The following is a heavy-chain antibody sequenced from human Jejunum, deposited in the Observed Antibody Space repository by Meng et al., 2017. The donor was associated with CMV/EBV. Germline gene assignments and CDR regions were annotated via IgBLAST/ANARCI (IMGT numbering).Heavy chain of an antibody. D-gene: IGHD2-8*02. J-gene: IGHJ4*01. V-gene: IGHV1-2*02. CDR1: GYSFTDYY. CDR2: ISPNTGAT. Sequence: QVSVGQPGADVKNPGAPVKVSCRASGYSFTDYYIHWVRQAPEQGLEWMGWISPNTGATNFAQNFQGRVTMTRDTSVSATYMELSSLTSDDTAVYFCARDPGGSSPVFDYWGQGTLVTVSS. CDR3: ARDPGGSSPVFDY.